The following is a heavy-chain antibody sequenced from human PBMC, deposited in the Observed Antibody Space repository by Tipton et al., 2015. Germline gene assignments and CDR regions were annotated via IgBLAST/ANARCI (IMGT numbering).Heavy chain of an antibody. CDR1: GGSINRYY. CDR3: ACQDYDSLTRDYQTVDY. V-gene: IGHV4-59*04. D-gene: IGHD3-9*01. J-gene: IGHJ4*02. Sequence: GLVKPSETLSLTCNVTGGSINRYYWSWIRQPPGKGLEWIGSISHSGNTYYNPSLKSRITMSRDTSKNQFSLKLTSVTAADTTVYYCACQDYDSLTRDYQTVDYWGQGALVTVSS. CDR2: ISHSGNT.